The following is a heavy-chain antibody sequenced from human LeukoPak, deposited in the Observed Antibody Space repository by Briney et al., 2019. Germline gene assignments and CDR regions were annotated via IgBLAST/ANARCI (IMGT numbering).Heavy chain of an antibody. D-gene: IGHD2-15*01. V-gene: IGHV1-3*01. J-gene: IGHJ6*03. CDR1: GYTFTSYA. Sequence: ASVKVSCKASGYTFTSYAMHWVRQAPGQRLEWMGWINAGNGNTKYSQEFQGRVTITRDTSASTAYMELRSLRSDDTAVYYCARVSVAAPAYYYYMDVWGKGTTVTISS. CDR2: INAGNGNT. CDR3: ARVSVAAPAYYYYMDV.